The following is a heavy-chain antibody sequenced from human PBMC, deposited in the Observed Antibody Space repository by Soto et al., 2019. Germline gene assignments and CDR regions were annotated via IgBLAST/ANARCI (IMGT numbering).Heavy chain of an antibody. D-gene: IGHD5-18*01. CDR1: GYTFTSYY. V-gene: IGHV1-46*01. J-gene: IGHJ6*02. CDR2: INPSGGST. CDR3: ARDQTSDTAMVSYYYYYGMDV. Sequence: GASVKVSCKASGYTFTSYYMHWVRQAPGQGLEWMGIINPSGGSTSYAQKFQGRVTMARDTSTSTVYMELSSLRSEDTAVYYCARDQTSDTAMVSYYYYYGMDVWGQGTTVTVSS.